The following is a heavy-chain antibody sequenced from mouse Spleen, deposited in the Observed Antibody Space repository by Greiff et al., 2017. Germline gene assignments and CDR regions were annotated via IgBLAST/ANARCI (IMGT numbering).Heavy chain of an antibody. CDR2: INPSTGGT. V-gene: IGHV1-55*01. Sequence: VQLQQPGAELVKPGASVKISCKASGYTFTGYYMTWVKQRPGQGLEWIGDINPSTGGTTYNEKFKGKATLTVDTSSSTAYMQLSSLTSEASALYYCERGFDYWGQGTTVTVSA. CDR1: GYTFTGYY. J-gene: IGHJ3*01. CDR3: ERGFDY.